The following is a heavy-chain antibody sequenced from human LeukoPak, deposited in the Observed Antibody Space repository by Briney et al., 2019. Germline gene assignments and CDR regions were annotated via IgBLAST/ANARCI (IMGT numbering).Heavy chain of an antibody. J-gene: IGHJ6*02. CDR1: GYPFISLY. Sequence: GASLTVSCKASGYPFISLYIQWVRQAPGQGVERMGIVNLNGGSTNYAQTFQGRVTMTRDTSTSTVYMELSSLRSEDTAVYYCARGEDGGTYYAFFHYGMDVWGQGTTVTVSS. CDR2: VNLNGGST. V-gene: IGHV1-46*01. D-gene: IGHD1-26*01. CDR3: ARGEDGGTYYAFFHYGMDV.